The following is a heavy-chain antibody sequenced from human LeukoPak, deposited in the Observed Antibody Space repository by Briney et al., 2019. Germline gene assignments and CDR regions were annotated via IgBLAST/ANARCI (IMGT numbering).Heavy chain of an antibody. CDR1: GGSISSSSYY. Sequence: SETLSLTCTVSGGSISSSSYYWGWIRQPPGKGLEWIGSIYYSGSTYYNPSLKSRVTISVDTSKNQFSLKLSSVTAADTAVYYCARATGGYYYYGMDVWGQGTTVTVSS. CDR3: ARATGGYYYYGMDV. CDR2: IYYSGST. D-gene: IGHD1-14*01. J-gene: IGHJ6*02. V-gene: IGHV4-39*07.